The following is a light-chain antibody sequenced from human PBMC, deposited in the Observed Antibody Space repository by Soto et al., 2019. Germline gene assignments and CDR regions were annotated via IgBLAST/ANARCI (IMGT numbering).Light chain of an antibody. CDR2: HVT. Sequence: QSVLTQPASVSGSPGQPITISCTGTSSDIGHYDYVSWYQQHPGKAPKLRIYHVTYRPSGVSNRYSGSKSGNSASLTISGLQADDEADYYCCSLTTSHTYVFGSGTKVTVL. CDR3: CSLTTSHTYV. J-gene: IGLJ1*01. CDR1: SSDIGHYDY. V-gene: IGLV2-14*03.